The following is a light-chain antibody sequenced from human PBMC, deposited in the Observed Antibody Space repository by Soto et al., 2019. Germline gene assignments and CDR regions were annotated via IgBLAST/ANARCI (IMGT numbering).Light chain of an antibody. CDR1: QSVSSSY. Sequence: EIVLTQKQGTLSLSPGERSTLSCRASQSVSSSYLAWYQQKPGQAPRLLIYGASSRATGIPDRFSGSGSGTDFTLTISSLQSEDFAVYYCQQYSSWPPITFGQGTKVDIK. V-gene: IGKV3-20*01. J-gene: IGKJ2*01. CDR3: QQYSSWPPIT. CDR2: GAS.